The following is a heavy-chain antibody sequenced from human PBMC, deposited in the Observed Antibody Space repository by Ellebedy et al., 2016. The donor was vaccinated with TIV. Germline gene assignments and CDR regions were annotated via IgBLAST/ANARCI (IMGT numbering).Heavy chain of an antibody. CDR1: GYTFTSNW. J-gene: IGHJ4*02. Sequence: GESLKISXKGSGYTFTSNWIGWVRQMPGKGLEWMGIINPGDSDTRYSPSFQGQVTISADKSISTAYLQWSSLKASDTAMYYCARQTYCGGDCYPYYFDYWGQGTLVTVSS. D-gene: IGHD2-21*02. CDR2: INPGDSDT. V-gene: IGHV5-51*01. CDR3: ARQTYCGGDCYPYYFDY.